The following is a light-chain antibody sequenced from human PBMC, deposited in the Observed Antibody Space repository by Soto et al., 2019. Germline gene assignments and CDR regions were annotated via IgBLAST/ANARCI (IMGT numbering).Light chain of an antibody. CDR1: QRVSSN. Sequence: EIVMTQSPATLSVSPGERVTLSCRASQRVSSNLAWYQQKPGQAPRLLIYGASTRATGIPARFSGSGSETEFTLTISSLQSEDFAVYYCQRYNNWPLTFGGGTKVESK. J-gene: IGKJ4*01. CDR2: GAS. V-gene: IGKV3-15*01. CDR3: QRYNNWPLT.